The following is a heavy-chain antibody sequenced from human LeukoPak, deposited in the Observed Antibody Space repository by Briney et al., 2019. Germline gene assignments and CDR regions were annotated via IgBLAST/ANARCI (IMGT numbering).Heavy chain of an antibody. CDR1: GYTFNSYY. D-gene: IGHD2-21*02. V-gene: IGHV1-46*02. Sequence: ASVKVSCKASGYTFNSYYMHWVRQAPGQGLEWMGIINPSGGSTSYAQKFQGRVTMTRDTSTSTVYMELSSLRSEDTAVYYCARAYCGGDCYSRGTGGDYWGQGTLVTVSS. CDR2: INPSGGST. CDR3: ARAYCGGDCYSRGTGGDY. J-gene: IGHJ4*02.